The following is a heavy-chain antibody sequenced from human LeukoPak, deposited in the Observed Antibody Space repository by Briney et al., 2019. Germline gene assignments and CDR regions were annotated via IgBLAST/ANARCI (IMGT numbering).Heavy chain of an antibody. CDR3: AKDHCSSTSCYVNY. CDR1: GLSFSTYG. Sequence: GGSLRLSCAASGLSFSTYGMSWVRQAPGKGLEWVSGISGSGETTYYADSVKGRFTISRDNSKNSLYLQMNSLRTEDTALYYCAKDHCSSTSCYVNYWGQGTLVTVSS. V-gene: IGHV3-23*01. D-gene: IGHD2-2*01. CDR2: ISGSGETT. J-gene: IGHJ4*02.